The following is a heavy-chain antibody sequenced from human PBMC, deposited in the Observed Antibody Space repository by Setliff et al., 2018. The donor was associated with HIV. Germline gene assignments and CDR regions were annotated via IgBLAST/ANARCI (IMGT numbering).Heavy chain of an antibody. CDR1: GSFINSDY. J-gene: IGHJ4*02. Sequence: SETLSLTCTVSGSFINSDYWGWIRQPPGKGLEWIGSIYHSATTYYNPSLWGRVTISIDTSKNQFSLKLSSVTAADTAVYYCARHDPGGFHFSPDYWGQGTLVTVSS. D-gene: IGHD6-25*01. CDR3: ARHDPGGFHFSPDY. V-gene: IGHV4-38-2*02. CDR2: IYHSATT.